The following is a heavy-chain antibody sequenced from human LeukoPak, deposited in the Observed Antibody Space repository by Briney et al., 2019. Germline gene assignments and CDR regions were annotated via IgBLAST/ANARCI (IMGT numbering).Heavy chain of an antibody. Sequence: ASVKVSCKASGYTFTSYYMHWVRQAPGQGPEWMGIINPSGGSTSYAQKFQGRVTMTRDTSTSTVYLELSSLRSEDTAVYYCARADYSSSAGAYYYHGMDVWGQGTTVTVSS. J-gene: IGHJ6*02. D-gene: IGHD6-6*01. CDR3: ARADYSSSAGAYYYHGMDV. CDR1: GYTFTSYY. CDR2: INPSGGST. V-gene: IGHV1-46*01.